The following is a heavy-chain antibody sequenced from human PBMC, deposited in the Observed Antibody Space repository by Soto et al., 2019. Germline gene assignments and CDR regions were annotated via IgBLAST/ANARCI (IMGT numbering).Heavy chain of an antibody. CDR2: ISGSGGST. V-gene: IGHV3-23*01. Sequence: PGGSLRLSCAASGFTFSSYAMSWVRQAPGEGLEWVSAISGSGGSTYYADSVKGRFTISRDNSKNTLYLQMNSLRAEDTAVYYCAKDGYSGYGSSYFDYWGQGTLVTVSS. CDR1: GFTFSSYA. CDR3: AKDGYSGYGSSYFDY. J-gene: IGHJ4*02. D-gene: IGHD5-12*01.